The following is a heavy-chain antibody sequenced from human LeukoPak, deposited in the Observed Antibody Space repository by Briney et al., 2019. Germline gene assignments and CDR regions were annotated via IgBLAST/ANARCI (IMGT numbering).Heavy chain of an antibody. Sequence: GGSLRLSCAASGFTFSSYEINWVRQAPGKGLEWISYISASGRTIYYADSVKGRFTISRDNTNNLLYLQMSSLRAEDTAVYYCAREGVTSNLFDYWAREPWSPSPQ. V-gene: IGHV3-48*03. CDR3: AREGVTSNLFDY. CDR1: GFTFSSYE. J-gene: IGHJ4*02. D-gene: IGHD2-21*02. CDR2: ISASGRTI.